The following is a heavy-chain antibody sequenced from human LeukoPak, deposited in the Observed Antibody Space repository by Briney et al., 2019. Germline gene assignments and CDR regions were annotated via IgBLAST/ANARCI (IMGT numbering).Heavy chain of an antibody. CDR1: GFTFDDYA. CDR3: ARDLPPNY. J-gene: IGHJ4*02. CDR2: ISWNSGSI. V-gene: IGHV3-9*01. Sequence: GGSLRLSCAASGFTFDDYAMHWVRQAPGKGLEWVSGISWNSGSIGYADSVKGRFTIARDNAKNSLYLQMNSLRAEDTAVYYCARDLPPNYWGQGTLVIVSS.